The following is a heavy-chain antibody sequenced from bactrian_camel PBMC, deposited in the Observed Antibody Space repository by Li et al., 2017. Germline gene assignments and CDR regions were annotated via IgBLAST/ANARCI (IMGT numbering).Heavy chain of an antibody. CDR3: AASVKGRIDFLCNMRLWRKWND. Sequence: VQLVESGGGLVQPGGSLRLSCAASGFTFTDFGMSWVRQAPGKGLEWVSRINSGGSATYYADSVKARFTISRDNAKNTLYLQMNSLKPEDTAMYYCAASVKGRIDFLCNMRLWRKWNDWGQGTQVTVS. V-gene: IGHV3S40*01. D-gene: IGHD4*01. CDR2: INSGGSAT. CDR1: GFTFTDFG. J-gene: IGHJ4*01.